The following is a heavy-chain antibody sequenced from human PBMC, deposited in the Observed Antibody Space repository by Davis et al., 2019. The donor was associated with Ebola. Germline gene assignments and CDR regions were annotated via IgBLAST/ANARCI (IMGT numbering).Heavy chain of an antibody. CDR2: INAGNGNT. CDR3: ARATFGYNSGWYADY. D-gene: IGHD6-19*01. Sequence: ASVKVSCKASGYTFTSYYMHWVRQAPGQRLEWMGWINAGNGNTKYSQKFQGRVTITTDTSASTAYLDLSSLRSDDTAVFYCARATFGYNSGWYADYWGQGTLVTVSS. J-gene: IGHJ4*02. CDR1: GYTFTSYY. V-gene: IGHV1-3*01.